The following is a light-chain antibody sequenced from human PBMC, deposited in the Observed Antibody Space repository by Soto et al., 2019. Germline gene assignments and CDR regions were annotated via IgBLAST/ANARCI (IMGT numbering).Light chain of an antibody. CDR1: QGISSA. J-gene: IGKJ4*01. Sequence: AIQLTQSPSSLSASVGDRVTITCRASQGISSALAWYQQKPGKAPKLLIYDASSLETGVPSRFSGSAYGTDFTLTISSLQPEDFATYFCQQFISYPLTFGRGTKVEIK. CDR3: QQFISYPLT. CDR2: DAS. V-gene: IGKV1-13*02.